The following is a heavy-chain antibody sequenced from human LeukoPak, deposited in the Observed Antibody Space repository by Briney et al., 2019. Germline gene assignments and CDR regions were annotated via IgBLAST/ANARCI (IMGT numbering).Heavy chain of an antibody. V-gene: IGHV4-34*01. CDR2: INRSGST. CDR1: GGSFSGYY. D-gene: IGHD5-18*01. Sequence: PSETLSLTCAVYGGSFSGYYWSWIRQPPGKGLEWIGEINRSGSTNYNPSLKSRVTISVDTSKNQFSLKLTSATAADTAMYYCARWHSHGRYFDYWGQGALVTVSS. CDR3: ARWHSHGRYFDY. J-gene: IGHJ4*02.